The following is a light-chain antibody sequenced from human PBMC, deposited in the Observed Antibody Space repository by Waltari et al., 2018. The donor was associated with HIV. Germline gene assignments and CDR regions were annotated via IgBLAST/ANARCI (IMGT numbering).Light chain of an antibody. CDR1: QHLRSTY. CDR2: GAT. J-gene: IGKJ5*01. Sequence: EILLTQSPGTLSLSPAPTATPSCRASQHLRSTYLAWDQHKSGQAPRLPIFGATSRATGIPDRFRGSGSGTDFTLTVSRLEPEDFAVYYCHQYDRSPSTFGQGTRLEI. CDR3: HQYDRSPST. V-gene: IGKV3-20*01.